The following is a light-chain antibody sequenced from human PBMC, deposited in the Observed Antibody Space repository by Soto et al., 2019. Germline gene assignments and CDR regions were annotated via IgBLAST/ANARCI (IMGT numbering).Light chain of an antibody. CDR2: EVS. Sequence: QSVLTQPPSASGSPGQSVTMSCTGTSSDVGGYNYVSWYQQHPGKAPKLMIYEVSKRPSGVPDRFSGSKSGNTASLTVSGLQAEDEADYYCNSYVGNNNFVFGTGTKVTVL. CDR1: SSDVGGYNY. J-gene: IGLJ1*01. CDR3: NSYVGNNNFV. V-gene: IGLV2-8*01.